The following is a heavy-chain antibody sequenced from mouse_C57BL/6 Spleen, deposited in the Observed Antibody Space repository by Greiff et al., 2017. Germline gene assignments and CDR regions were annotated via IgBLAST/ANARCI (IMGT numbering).Heavy chain of an antibody. D-gene: IGHD1-1*01. CDR3: ARGGDYGSRPRYWYFDV. V-gene: IGHV1-18*01. CDR1: GYTFTDYN. J-gene: IGHJ1*03. CDR2: INPNNGGT. Sequence: VQLKQSGPELVKPGASVKIPCKASGYTFTDYNMDWVKQSHGKSLEWIGDINPNNGGTIYNQKFKGKATLTVDKSSSTAYMELRSLTSEDTAVYYCARGGDYGSRPRYWYFDVWGTGTTVTVSS.